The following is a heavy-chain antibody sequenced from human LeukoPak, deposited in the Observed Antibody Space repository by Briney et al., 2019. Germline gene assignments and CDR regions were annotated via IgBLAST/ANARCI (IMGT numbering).Heavy chain of an antibody. CDR1: GGSITSYH. J-gene: IGHJ5*02. CDR2: ISHGGST. D-gene: IGHD2-2*01. Sequence: SETLSLTCSVSGGSITSYHWSWIRQSPGKGLEWIGYISHGGSTNYNPSLKSRVTMSIDTSKNQFSLKLTSVTAADTAVYYCASGGYCSTTSCYPNWFDPWGQGTLVTVSS. CDR3: ASGGYCSTTSCYPNWFDP. V-gene: IGHV4-59*01.